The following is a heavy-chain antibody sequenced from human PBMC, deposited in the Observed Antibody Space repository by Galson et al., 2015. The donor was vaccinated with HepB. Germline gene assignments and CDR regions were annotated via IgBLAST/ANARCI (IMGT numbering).Heavy chain of an antibody. Sequence: SLRLSCAASGSSFNDYGIHWVRQAPGKGLEWVAVISYDAADKYYRDSVKGRFIISRDNSKKTVYLQMNSLRPEDTAVYFCAGGSSWYYFDCWGQGTLVTVSS. D-gene: IGHD6-13*01. CDR2: ISYDAADK. CDR1: GSSFNDYG. CDR3: AGGSSWYYFDC. J-gene: IGHJ4*02. V-gene: IGHV3-30*03.